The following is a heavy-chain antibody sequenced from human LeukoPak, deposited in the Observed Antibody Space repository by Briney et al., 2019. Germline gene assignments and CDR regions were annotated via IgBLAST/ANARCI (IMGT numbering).Heavy chain of an antibody. Sequence: SETLSLTCAVSGGSFSGYYWSWIRQPPGKGLEWIGEINRSGSTNYNPSLKSRVTISVDTSKNQFSLKLSSVTAADTAVYYCARDGADFWSGYYTPWYFDYWGQGTLVTVSS. D-gene: IGHD3-3*01. CDR3: ARDGADFWSGYYTPWYFDY. CDR1: GGSFSGYY. J-gene: IGHJ4*02. CDR2: INRSGST. V-gene: IGHV4-34*01.